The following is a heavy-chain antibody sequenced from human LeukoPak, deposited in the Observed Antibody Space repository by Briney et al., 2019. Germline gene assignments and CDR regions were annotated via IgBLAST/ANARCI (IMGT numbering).Heavy chain of an antibody. D-gene: IGHD2-2*01. CDR1: GFNFSSYW. CDR3: ARDDCSSISCYHNWFDP. Sequence: GGSLRLSCAAPGFNFSSYWMSWVRQAPGKGLEWVANIKQDGSEKYYVDSVKGRFTISRDNAKNSLYLQMNSLRAEDTAVYYCARDDCSSISCYHNWFDPWGQGTLVTVSS. J-gene: IGHJ5*02. CDR2: IKQDGSEK. V-gene: IGHV3-7*01.